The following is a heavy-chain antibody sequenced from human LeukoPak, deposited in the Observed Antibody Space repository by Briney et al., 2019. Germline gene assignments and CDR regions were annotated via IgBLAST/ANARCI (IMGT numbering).Heavy chain of an antibody. CDR1: GGSFSGYY. J-gene: IGHJ2*01. D-gene: IGHD4-17*01. V-gene: IGHV4-34*01. Sequence: KPSETLSLTCAVYGGSFSGYYWSWIRQPPGKGLEWIGEINHSGSTNYNPSLKSRVTISVDTSKNQFSLKLSSVTAADTAVYYCARRARFQHSRSPIWYFDLWGRGTLVTVSS. CDR2: INHSGST. CDR3: ARRARFQHSRSPIWYFDL.